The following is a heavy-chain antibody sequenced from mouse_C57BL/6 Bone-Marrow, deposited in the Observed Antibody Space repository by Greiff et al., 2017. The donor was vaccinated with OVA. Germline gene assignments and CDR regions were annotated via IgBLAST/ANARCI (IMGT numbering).Heavy chain of an antibody. Sequence: VQLKESGPVLVKPGASVKMSCKASGYTFTDYYMNWVKQSHGKSLEWIGVINPYNGGTSYNQKFKGKATLTVEKSSSTAYMELNSLTSEDSAVYYCARSLPDYWGQGTTLTVSS. J-gene: IGHJ2*01. CDR1: GYTFTDYY. V-gene: IGHV1-19*01. CDR3: ARSLPDY. CDR2: INPYNGGT.